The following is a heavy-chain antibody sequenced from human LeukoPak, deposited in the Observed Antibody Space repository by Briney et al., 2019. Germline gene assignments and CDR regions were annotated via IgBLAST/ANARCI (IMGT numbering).Heavy chain of an antibody. CDR1: GYTFTSYD. J-gene: IGHJ4*02. CDR3: ARNMFVGYYDSGGSDY. CDR2: MNPNSGNT. Sequence: ASVKVSCKASGYTFTSYDINWVRQATGQGLEWMGWMNPNSGNTGYAQKFQGRVTITRNTSISTAYMELSRLRSDDTAVYYCARNMFVGYYDSGGSDYWGQGTLVSVSS. D-gene: IGHD3-22*01. V-gene: IGHV1-8*03.